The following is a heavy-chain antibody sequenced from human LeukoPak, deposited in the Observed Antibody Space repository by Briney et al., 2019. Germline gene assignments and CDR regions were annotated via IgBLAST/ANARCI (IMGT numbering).Heavy chain of an antibody. Sequence: GGSLRLSCAASGFTFDDYAMHWVRQAPGKGLEWVSGISWNSGSIGYADSVKGRFTISRDNAKNSLYLQMNSLRAEDTALYYCAVGMVYAIQNPFDYWGQGTLVTVSS. J-gene: IGHJ4*02. CDR3: AVGMVYAIQNPFDY. D-gene: IGHD2-8*01. CDR1: GFTFDDYA. V-gene: IGHV3-9*01. CDR2: ISWNSGSI.